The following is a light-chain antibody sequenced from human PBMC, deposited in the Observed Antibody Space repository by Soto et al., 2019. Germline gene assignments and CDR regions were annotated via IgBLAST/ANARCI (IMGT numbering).Light chain of an antibody. CDR3: QQYYSYGT. V-gene: IGKV1-8*01. CDR1: QGISSY. J-gene: IGKJ1*01. CDR2: AAS. Sequence: AIRMTQSPSSFSASTGDRVTITCRASQGISSYLAWYQQKPGKVPKLLIYAASTLQSGVPSRFSGSGSGTDFTLTISCLQSEDFATYYCQQYYSYGTFGQGTKV.